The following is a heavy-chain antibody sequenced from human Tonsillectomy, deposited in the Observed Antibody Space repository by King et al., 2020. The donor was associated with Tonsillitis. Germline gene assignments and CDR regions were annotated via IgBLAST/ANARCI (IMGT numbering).Heavy chain of an antibody. V-gene: IGHV4-59*01. D-gene: IGHD1-26*01. CDR2: MFHTGSA. Sequence: QLQESGPGLVKPSETLSLTCTVSGGSISSYYWNWIRQPPGKALEYIGYMFHTGSANYNPSLKSRVTMSIDTSKNQFSLKLRSVTAADTAVYFCARGGSTSYFIDAFDIWGQGTMVTVSS. CDR3: ARGGSTSYFIDAFDI. J-gene: IGHJ3*02. CDR1: GGSISSYY.